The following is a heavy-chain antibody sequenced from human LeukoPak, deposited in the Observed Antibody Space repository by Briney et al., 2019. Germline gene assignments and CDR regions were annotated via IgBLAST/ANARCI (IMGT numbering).Heavy chain of an antibody. CDR2: ISYDGSNK. V-gene: IGHV3-30*18. CDR3: AKDLNIAAAGADY. D-gene: IGHD6-13*01. J-gene: IGHJ4*02. CDR1: GFTFSSYG. Sequence: GGTLRLSCAASGFTFSSYGMYWVRQAPGKGLEWVSVISYDGSNKDYADSVKGRFTISRYNSKNTLYLQMNSLRAEDTAVYYCAKDLNIAAAGADYWGQGTLVTVSS.